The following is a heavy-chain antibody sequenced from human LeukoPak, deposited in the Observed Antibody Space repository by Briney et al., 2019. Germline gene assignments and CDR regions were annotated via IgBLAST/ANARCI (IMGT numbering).Heavy chain of an antibody. V-gene: IGHV3-48*04. Sequence: GGSLRLSCEASGFSFSTFTMNWVRQAPGKGLEWVSYISSSGSTIYYADSVKGRFTLSRDNAKNSLYLQMNSLRAEDTAVYYCAELGITMIGGVWGKGTTVTISS. CDR2: ISSSGSTI. CDR1: GFSFSTFT. CDR3: AELGITMIGGV. D-gene: IGHD3-10*02. J-gene: IGHJ6*04.